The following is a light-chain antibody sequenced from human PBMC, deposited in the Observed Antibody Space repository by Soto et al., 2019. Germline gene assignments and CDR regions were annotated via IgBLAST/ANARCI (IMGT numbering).Light chain of an antibody. CDR2: RNN. CDR1: SSNIGSNY. CDR3: AAWDDSHV. Sequence: QAVVTQPPSASGTPGQRVTISCSGSSSNIGSNYVYWYQQLPGTAPKLLIYRNNQRPSGVPDRFSGSKSGTSASLAISGLRSEDEADYYCAAWDDSHVFGGGTKLTVL. J-gene: IGLJ2*01. V-gene: IGLV1-47*01.